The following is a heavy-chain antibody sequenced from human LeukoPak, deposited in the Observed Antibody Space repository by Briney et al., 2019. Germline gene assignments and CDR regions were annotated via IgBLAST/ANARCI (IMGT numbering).Heavy chain of an antibody. V-gene: IGHV3-74*01. Sequence: GGSLRLSCTASGFSFSGHGMHWARQLPGKGLVWVSRISPTGSTTSYADSVKGRFTVSRDNAKNTLYLQVNNLRAEDTAVYYCARGPNSNWSGLDFWGQGTLLTVSS. CDR3: ARGPNSNWSGLDF. CDR2: ISPTGSTT. D-gene: IGHD6-6*01. J-gene: IGHJ4*02. CDR1: GFSFSGHG.